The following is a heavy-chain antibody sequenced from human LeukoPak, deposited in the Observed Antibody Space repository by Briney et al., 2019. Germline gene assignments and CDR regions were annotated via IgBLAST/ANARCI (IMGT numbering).Heavy chain of an antibody. J-gene: IGHJ4*02. CDR3: ARDPPYYYDSSGLNY. CDR1: GFTFSSYS. V-gene: IGHV3-48*04. Sequence: GGSLRLSCAASGFTFSSYSMNWVRRAPGKGLEWVSYISSSSSTIYYADSVKGRFTISRDNAKNSLYLQMNSLRAEDTAVYYCARDPPYYYDSSGLNYWGQGSLVTVSS. CDR2: ISSSSSTI. D-gene: IGHD3-22*01.